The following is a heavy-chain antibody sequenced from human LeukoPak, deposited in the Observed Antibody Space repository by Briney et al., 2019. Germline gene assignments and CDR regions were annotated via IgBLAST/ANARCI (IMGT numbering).Heavy chain of an antibody. V-gene: IGHV1-69*13. CDR1: GGTFSSYA. Sequence: SVKDSCKASGGTFSSYAISWVRQAPGQGLEWMGGIIPIFGTANYAQKFQGRVTITADESTSTGYMELSSLTSEDTAVYYCASQFVGFGELLSPPGYYYYMDVWGKGTTVTVSS. CDR2: IIPIFGTA. D-gene: IGHD3-10*01. CDR3: ASQFVGFGELLSPPGYYYYMDV. J-gene: IGHJ6*03.